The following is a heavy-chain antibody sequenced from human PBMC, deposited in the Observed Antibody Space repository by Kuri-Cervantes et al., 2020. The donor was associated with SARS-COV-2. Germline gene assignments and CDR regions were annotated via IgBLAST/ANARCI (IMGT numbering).Heavy chain of an antibody. D-gene: IGHD6-19*01. Sequence: GESLKISCAASGFTFSSYGMHWVRQAPGEGLEWVALISHDGNNKYYVDSVKGRFTISRDNSKNSLYLQMNSLRAEDTAVYYCAKDHSIGWSPDYFDYWGQGALVTVSS. V-gene: IGHV3-30*18. CDR2: ISHDGNNK. CDR1: GFTFSSYG. J-gene: IGHJ4*02. CDR3: AKDHSIGWSPDYFDY.